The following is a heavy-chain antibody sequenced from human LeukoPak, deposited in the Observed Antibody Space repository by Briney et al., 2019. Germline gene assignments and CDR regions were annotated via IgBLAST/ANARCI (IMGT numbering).Heavy chain of an antibody. CDR2: IPSSGVRT. CDR3: AKDSSPRAADEIDY. CDR1: GFTFSNFA. J-gene: IGHJ4*02. Sequence: GGSLRLSCAASGFTFSNFAMSWVRQAPGKGLEWVSGIPSSGVRTYYADSVKGRFTISRDNSKNTAYLQMNSLRAEDTAIYFCAKDSSPRAADEIDYWGQGTLVTVSS. V-gene: IGHV3-23*01. D-gene: IGHD6-13*01.